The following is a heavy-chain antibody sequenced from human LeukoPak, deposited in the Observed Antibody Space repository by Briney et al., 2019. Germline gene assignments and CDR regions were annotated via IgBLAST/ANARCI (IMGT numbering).Heavy chain of an antibody. J-gene: IGHJ3*02. Sequence: SVKVSCKVSGGTVRNYAISWVRQAPGQGLEWMGGFIPVFNVVTYARKFQGRVTITADESTSTVYMELRSLTSEDTAVFYCANLESKTRGGAFDIWGQGTAVTVSS. D-gene: IGHD3-3*01. V-gene: IGHV1-69*13. CDR2: FIPVFNVV. CDR3: ANLESKTRGGAFDI. CDR1: GGTVRNYA.